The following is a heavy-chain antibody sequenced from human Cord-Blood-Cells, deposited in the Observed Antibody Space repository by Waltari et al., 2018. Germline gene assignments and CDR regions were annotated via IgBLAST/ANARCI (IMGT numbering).Heavy chain of an antibody. J-gene: IGHJ6*02. Sequence: QVQLQQWGAGLLKPSETLSLTCAVYGGSFSGYYWSWIRQPPGKGLEWIGEIKHSGSTNYNPSLKSRVTISVDTSKNQFSLKLSSVTAADTAVYYCADGYYYGMDVWGQGTTVTVSS. CDR1: GGSFSGYY. CDR3: ADGYYYGMDV. V-gene: IGHV4-34*01. CDR2: IKHSGST.